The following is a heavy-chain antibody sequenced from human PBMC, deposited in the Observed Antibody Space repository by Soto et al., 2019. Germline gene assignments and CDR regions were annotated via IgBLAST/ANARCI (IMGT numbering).Heavy chain of an antibody. D-gene: IGHD1-1*01. Sequence: PGESLKISCKGSGYSFTSYWIGWVRQMPGKGPEWMGIIYPGDSDTRYSPSFQGQVTISADKPISTAYLQWSSLKASDTAMYYCARHPSQDSRATHAWGYWGQGTLVTVSS. V-gene: IGHV5-51*01. J-gene: IGHJ4*02. CDR2: IYPGDSDT. CDR1: GYSFTSYW. CDR3: ARHPSQDSRATHAWGY.